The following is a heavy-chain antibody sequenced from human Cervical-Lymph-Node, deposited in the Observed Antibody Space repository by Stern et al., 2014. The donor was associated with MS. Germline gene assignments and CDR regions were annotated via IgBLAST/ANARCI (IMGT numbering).Heavy chain of an antibody. CDR3: ATVGDHYDRSGYYYGS. J-gene: IGHJ4*02. CDR1: GGTFTSYA. CDR2: VIPIFGTA. Sequence: QVQLVQSGAEVKKPGSSVKVSCKASGGTFTSYAVSWGRQAPGPGHAWMGGVIPIFGTAHYAQKFQGRVTITADESTTTAYMDLRSLRSEDTAIYYCATVGDHYDRSGYYYGSWGQGTQVTVSS. V-gene: IGHV1-69*01. D-gene: IGHD3-22*01.